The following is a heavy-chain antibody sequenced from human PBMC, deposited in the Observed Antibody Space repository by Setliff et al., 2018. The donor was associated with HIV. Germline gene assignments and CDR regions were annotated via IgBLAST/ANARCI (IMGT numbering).Heavy chain of an antibody. Sequence: PGGSLRLSCVASGFTFSSCGMHWVRQAPGKGLEWVALILYDGSSKYYADSVKGRFTISRDNAKSSLYLQMNSLRAEDTAVYYCARGGATRPDYWGQGTLVTVSS. J-gene: IGHJ4*02. D-gene: IGHD1-26*01. CDR3: ARGGATRPDY. CDR2: ILYDGSSK. CDR1: GFTFSSCG. V-gene: IGHV3-33*01.